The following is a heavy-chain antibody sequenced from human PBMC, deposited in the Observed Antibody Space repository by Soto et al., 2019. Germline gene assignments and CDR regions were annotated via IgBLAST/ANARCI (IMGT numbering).Heavy chain of an antibody. D-gene: IGHD6-25*01. CDR2: IYYSGST. CDR1: RVSISSGTNY. CDR3: ARHEAGWYFDS. J-gene: IGHJ4*02. V-gene: IGHV4-39*01. Sequence: QLQLQESGPGLVKPSETLSLTCTVARVSISSGTNYWAWIRQPPGKGLEWIANIYYSGSTFYNPSLKRRVTITLDTSNNQFSLKLSSVTDAETAVYYCARHEAGWYFDSWGQGTLVTVSS.